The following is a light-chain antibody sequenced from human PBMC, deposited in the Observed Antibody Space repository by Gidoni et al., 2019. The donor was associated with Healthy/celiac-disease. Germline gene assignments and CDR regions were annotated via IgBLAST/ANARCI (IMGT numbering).Light chain of an antibody. CDR3: QAWDSSTAV. CDR1: KVGDKY. J-gene: IGLJ2*01. V-gene: IGLV3-1*01. CDR2: QDS. Sequence: SYELTQPPSVSVSPGQTASITCSGDKVGDKYACWYQQKPGQSPVLVIYQDSKRPSGIPERFSGSNSGNTPTLTISGTQAMDEADYYCQAWDSSTAVFGGGTKLTVL.